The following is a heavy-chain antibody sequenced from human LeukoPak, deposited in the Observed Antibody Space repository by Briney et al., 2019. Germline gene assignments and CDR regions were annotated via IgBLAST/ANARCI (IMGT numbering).Heavy chain of an antibody. CDR1: GGTFSSYA. Sequence: ASVKVSCKASGGTFSSYAISWVRQAPGQGLEWMGGIIPIFGTANYAQKFQGRVTITADESTSTAYMELSSLRSEDTAVYYCARGPVLLWFGEPGDAFDIWGQGTMVTVSS. CDR2: IIPIFGTA. D-gene: IGHD3-10*01. J-gene: IGHJ3*02. CDR3: ARGPVLLWFGEPGDAFDI. V-gene: IGHV1-69*01.